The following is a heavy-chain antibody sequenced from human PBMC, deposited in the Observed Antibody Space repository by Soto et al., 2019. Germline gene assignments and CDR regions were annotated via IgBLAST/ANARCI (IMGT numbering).Heavy chain of an antibody. D-gene: IGHD6-19*01. J-gene: IGHJ5*02. CDR3: ARSIQEAIGVAGQKDIWFDP. Sequence: QVQLVQSGAEVKRPGSSVKVSCQTSGGTFRTYTINWVRQAPGQGLEWMGRIIPILDVANYAQKFQGRVSLPRHKSTSQHKMELRSLRSEDTAVYYCARSIQEAIGVAGQKDIWFDPWGQGNLVTVSS. CDR2: IIPILDVA. CDR1: GGTFRTYT. V-gene: IGHV1-69*02.